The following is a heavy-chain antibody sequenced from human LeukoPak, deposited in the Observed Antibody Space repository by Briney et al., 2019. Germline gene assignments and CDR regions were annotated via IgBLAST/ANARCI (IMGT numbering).Heavy chain of an antibody. Sequence: GGSLRLSCAASGFTFSDYAMHWVRQAPGKGLEWVAVISYDGSNQYYTDSVKGRFTISRDSSKNTLYLQMNSLRPEGTAVYYCARPYYYHSSGYSIWGQGALVTVSS. CDR3: ARPYYYHSSGYSI. CDR2: ISYDGSNQ. J-gene: IGHJ4*02. CDR1: GFTFSDYA. V-gene: IGHV3-30-3*01. D-gene: IGHD3-22*01.